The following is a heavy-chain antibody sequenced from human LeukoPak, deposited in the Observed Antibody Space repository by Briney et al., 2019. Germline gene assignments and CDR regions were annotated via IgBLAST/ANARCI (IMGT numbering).Heavy chain of an antibody. D-gene: IGHD5-18*01. CDR1: GFTFSNYA. CDR2: ISGSAHKI. Sequence: PGGSLRLSCEASGFTFSNYAMSWVRQAPEKGLDWVSVISGSAHKIRYADSVKGRFTISRDNSENTVYLQMNNLRAEDTALYYCAGRVTGYSSGYVYWGQGTLVTVSS. J-gene: IGHJ4*02. V-gene: IGHV3-23*01. CDR3: AGRVTGYSSGYVY.